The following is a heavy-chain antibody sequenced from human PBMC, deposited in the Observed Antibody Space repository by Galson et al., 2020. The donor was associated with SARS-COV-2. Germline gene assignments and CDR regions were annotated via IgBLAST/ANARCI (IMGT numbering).Heavy chain of an antibody. CDR2: LSGDGGST. D-gene: IGHD2-2*01. CDR3: AKVADSRQLLFAAFDI. Sequence: GESLKISCAAPGFTFRNYALSWVRPAPGKGLEWVSSLSGDGGSTLFADSVKGRFTISRGNSKDTLYLRMNSLRVEDTAVYFCAKVADSRQLLFAAFDIWGQGTMVTVSS. J-gene: IGHJ3*02. CDR1: GFTFRNYA. V-gene: IGHV3-23*01.